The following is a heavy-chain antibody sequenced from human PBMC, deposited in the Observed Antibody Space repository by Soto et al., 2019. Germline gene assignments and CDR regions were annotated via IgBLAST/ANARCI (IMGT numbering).Heavy chain of an antibody. CDR1: GFTFSNAW. CDR3: TTTPLYYDFWSGYYEYNWFDP. D-gene: IGHD3-3*01. J-gene: IGHJ5*02. Sequence: EVQLVESGGGLVKPGGSLRLSCAASGFTFSNAWMSWVRQAPGKGLELVGRIKSKTDGGTTDYAAPVKGRFTISREDSKNTLYLQMNSMKTEETAVYYCTTTPLYYDFWSGYYEYNWFDPWGQGTLVTVSS. CDR2: IKSKTDGGTT. V-gene: IGHV3-15*01.